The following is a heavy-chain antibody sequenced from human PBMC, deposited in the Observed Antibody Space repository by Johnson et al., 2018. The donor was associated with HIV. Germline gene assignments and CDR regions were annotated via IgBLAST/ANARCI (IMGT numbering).Heavy chain of an antibody. CDR3: AKGGMATIEGDAFDI. Sequence: VQLVESGGVVVQPGGSVRLSCAASGFTFDDYAMHWVRQAPGKGLEWVSGISWNSGSIGYADSVKGRFTISSDNSKNTLYLQMNSLRAEDTAVYYCAKGGMATIEGDAFDIWGQGTMVTVSS. D-gene: IGHD5-24*01. V-gene: IGHV3-9*01. CDR2: ISWNSGSI. CDR1: GFTFDDYA. J-gene: IGHJ3*02.